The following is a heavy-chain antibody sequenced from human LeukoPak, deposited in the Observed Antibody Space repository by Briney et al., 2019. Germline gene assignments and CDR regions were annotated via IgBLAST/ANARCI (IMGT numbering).Heavy chain of an antibody. Sequence: PGGSLRLSCAASGFTFSSYSMNWVRQAPGKGLEWVSSISSSSSYIYYADSVKGRFTISRDNTKNSLYLQMNSLRAEDTAVYYCARDGYSYGYPYYFDFWGRGTLITVT. D-gene: IGHD5-18*01. CDR3: ARDGYSYGYPYYFDF. V-gene: IGHV3-21*01. CDR2: ISSSSSYI. CDR1: GFTFSSYS. J-gene: IGHJ4*02.